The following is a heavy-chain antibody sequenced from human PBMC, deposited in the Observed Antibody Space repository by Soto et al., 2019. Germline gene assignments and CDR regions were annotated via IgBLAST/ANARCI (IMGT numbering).Heavy chain of an antibody. V-gene: IGHV4-34*01. Sequence: SETLSLTCAVYGGSFSGYYWSWIRQSPGKGLEWIGEVNPTGSTKYNPSLKSRVTISVDTSKNQFSLNLNSVTAADTALYYCARSRGQWLVDAFDIWGQGTMVTVSS. D-gene: IGHD6-19*01. CDR1: GGSFSGYY. CDR3: ARSRGQWLVDAFDI. J-gene: IGHJ3*02. CDR2: VNPTGST.